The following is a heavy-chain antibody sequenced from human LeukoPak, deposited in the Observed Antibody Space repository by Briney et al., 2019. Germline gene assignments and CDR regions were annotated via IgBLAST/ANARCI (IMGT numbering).Heavy chain of an antibody. V-gene: IGHV3-23*01. CDR2: VSNSGGST. CDR3: AKVTRVAVAGYFDY. Sequence: PGGSLRLSCAASGFTFNSYTMTWVRQAPGKGLEWVSAVSNSGGSTYYADSVKGRFTISRDNSKNTLYLQMNSLRAEDTAVYYCAKVTRVAVAGYFDYWGQGTLVTVSS. J-gene: IGHJ4*02. D-gene: IGHD6-19*01. CDR1: GFTFNSYT.